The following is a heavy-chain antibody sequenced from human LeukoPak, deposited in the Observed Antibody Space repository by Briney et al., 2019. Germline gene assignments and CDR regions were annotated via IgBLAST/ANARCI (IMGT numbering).Heavy chain of an antibody. J-gene: IGHJ4*02. V-gene: IGHV3-43*02. CDR3: ARDHVYGGADY. D-gene: IGHD5/OR15-5a*01. Sequence: PGGSLRLSCAASGFTFHNYAIHWVRQAPGKGLEWVSLTSRDGITTYFADSVKGRFTISRDNSKSSLFLRMNSLRTEDTALYYCARDHVYGGADYWGQGTLVTVSS. CDR1: GFTFHNYA. CDR2: TSRDGITT.